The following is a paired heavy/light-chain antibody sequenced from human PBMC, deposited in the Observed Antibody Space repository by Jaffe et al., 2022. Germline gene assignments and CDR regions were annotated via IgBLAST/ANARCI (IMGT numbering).Heavy chain of an antibody. D-gene: IGHD2-2*01. V-gene: IGHV4-38-2*01. CDR1: GYSISSGYY. Sequence: QVQLQESGPGLVKPSETLSLTCAVSGYSISSGYYWGWIRQPPGKGLEWIGSIYHSGSTYYNPSLKSRVTISVDTSKNQFSLKLSSVTAADTAVYYCARPWGYCSSTSCYGGPTNYFDYWGQGTLVTVSS. J-gene: IGHJ4*02. CDR2: IYHSGST. CDR3: ARPWGYCSSTSCYGGPTNYFDY.
Light chain of an antibody. CDR3: QQYET. J-gene: IGKJ1*01. Sequence: EIVLTQSPGTLSLSPGERATLSCRASQSVSSSYLAWYQQKPGQAPRLLIYGASSRATGIPDRFSGSGSGTDFTLTISRLEPEDFAVYYCQQYETFGQGTKVEIK. V-gene: IGKV3-20*01. CDR1: QSVSSSY. CDR2: GAS.